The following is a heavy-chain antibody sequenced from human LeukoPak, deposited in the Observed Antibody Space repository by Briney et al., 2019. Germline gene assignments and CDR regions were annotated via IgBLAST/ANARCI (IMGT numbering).Heavy chain of an antibody. CDR2: IYTSGST. D-gene: IGHD6-19*01. Sequence: PSETLSLTCTVSGGSISSGSYYWSWIRQPAGKGLEWIGRIYTSGSTNYNPSLKSRVTISVDTSKNQFSLKLSSVTAADTAVYYCARAYSSGWCYMDVWGKGTTVTISS. J-gene: IGHJ6*03. V-gene: IGHV4-61*02. CDR1: GGSISSGSYY. CDR3: ARAYSSGWCYMDV.